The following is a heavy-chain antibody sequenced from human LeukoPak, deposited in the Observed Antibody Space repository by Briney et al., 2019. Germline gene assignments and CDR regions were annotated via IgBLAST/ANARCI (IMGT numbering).Heavy chain of an antibody. D-gene: IGHD5-18*01. CDR2: IYTSGSP. Sequence: SETLSLTCTVSGGSISSGSYYWNWIRQPAGKGLEWIGRIYTSGSPDYNPSLKSRVTVSVDTSKNQFSLKLRSVTAADTAVYYCARVVDTAILTLDAFNIWGQGTMVTVSS. CDR1: GGSISSGSYY. J-gene: IGHJ3*02. V-gene: IGHV4-61*02. CDR3: ARVVDTAILTLDAFNI.